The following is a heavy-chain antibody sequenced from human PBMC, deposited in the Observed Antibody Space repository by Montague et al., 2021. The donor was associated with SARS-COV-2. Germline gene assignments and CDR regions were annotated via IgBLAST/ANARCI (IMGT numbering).Heavy chain of an antibody. D-gene: IGHD3-3*01. V-gene: IGHV3-15*01. CDR3: TTLQGPHLYYDFWSGSLDY. CDR2: IKSKTDGGTT. J-gene: IGHJ4*02. CDR1: GFTFSNAR. Sequence: SLRLSCAASGFTFSNARMSWVRQAPGKGLEWVGRIKSKTDGGTTDHAAPVKGRFTISRDDSKNTLYLQMNSLKTEDTAVYYCTTLQGPHLYYDFWSGSLDYWGQGTLVTVSS.